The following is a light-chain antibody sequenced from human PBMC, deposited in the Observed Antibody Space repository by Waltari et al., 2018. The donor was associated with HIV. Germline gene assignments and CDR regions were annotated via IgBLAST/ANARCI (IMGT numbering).Light chain of an antibody. CDR2: RNI. V-gene: IGLV1-47*01. CDR3: ASWDDSLGGRWV. Sequence: QSVLTQPPSTSGTPGQTVTISCSGTRSDIGTNYVYWYQQVPGTAPKLLIYRNIQRPSGVPARFSGSNSGTSASLSISGLRSEDEAHYHCASWDDSLGGRWVFGGGTKLTVL. J-gene: IGLJ3*02. CDR1: RSDIGTNY.